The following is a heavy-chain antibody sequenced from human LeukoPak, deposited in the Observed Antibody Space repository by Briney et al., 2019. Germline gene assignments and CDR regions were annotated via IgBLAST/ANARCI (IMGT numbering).Heavy chain of an antibody. CDR3: ARDRRIVGATTRSDY. J-gene: IGHJ4*02. CDR1: GYTFTSYG. CDR2: ISAYNGNT. V-gene: IGHV1-18*01. D-gene: IGHD1-26*01. Sequence: ASVTVSCKASGYTFTSYGMSWVRQAPGQGVEWMGWISAYNGNTNYAQMLQGRVIMTTDKYTSTDYMELRSLRSDDTAVYYCARDRRIVGATTRSDYWGQGTLVTVSS.